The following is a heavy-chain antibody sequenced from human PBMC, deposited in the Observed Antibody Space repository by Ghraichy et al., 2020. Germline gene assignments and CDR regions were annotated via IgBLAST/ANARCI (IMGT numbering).Heavy chain of an antibody. Sequence: GGSLRLSCAASGFTFSSYSMNWVRQAPGKGLEWVSSISSSSSYIYYADSVKGRFTISRDNAKNSLYLQMNSLRAEDTAVYYCARDRGSGQRKWPSYYYYGMDVWGQGTTVTVSS. J-gene: IGHJ6*02. D-gene: IGHD6-19*01. CDR1: GFTFSSYS. V-gene: IGHV3-21*01. CDR3: ARDRGSGQRKWPSYYYYGMDV. CDR2: ISSSSSYI.